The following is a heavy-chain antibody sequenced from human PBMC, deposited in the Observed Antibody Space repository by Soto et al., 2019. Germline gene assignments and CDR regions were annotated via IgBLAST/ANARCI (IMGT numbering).Heavy chain of an antibody. CDR1: GYTFSSYP. V-gene: IGHV1-3*05. J-gene: IGHJ5*02. D-gene: IGHD2-15*01. Sequence: QVQLVQSAAEEKKPGASVKVSCKAPGYTFSSYPMHWVRQAPGQSLEWMGWINTGNGYTKYSQNFQARVTITRDTSSSAVYLQLSSLRSAATAVYYCARDRGGYCSGGSCCEAGFDPWGQGTLVTVSS. CDR3: ARDRGGYCSGGSCCEAGFDP. CDR2: INTGNGYT.